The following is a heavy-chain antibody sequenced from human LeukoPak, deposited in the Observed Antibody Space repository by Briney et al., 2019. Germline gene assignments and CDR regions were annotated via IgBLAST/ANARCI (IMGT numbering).Heavy chain of an antibody. V-gene: IGHV4-59*01. J-gene: IGHJ4*02. Sequence: SETLSLTCTVSGGSYYWSWIRQPPGKGLEWIGFVHYSGNTNYNPSLKSRVTISLDTSKNQFSLKLRSVTTADTAVYYCARGRYQLDYWGQGTLVTVSS. CDR3: ARGRYQLDY. CDR1: GGSYY. CDR2: VHYSGNT. D-gene: IGHD2-2*01.